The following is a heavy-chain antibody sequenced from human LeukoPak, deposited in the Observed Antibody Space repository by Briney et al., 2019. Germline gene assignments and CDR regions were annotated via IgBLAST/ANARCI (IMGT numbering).Heavy chain of an antibody. CDR3: ARAKIAAAGTGAFDV. CDR1: GFTFSSYA. CDR2: FSATDGSA. D-gene: IGHD6-13*01. J-gene: IGHJ3*01. Sequence: PGGSLRLSCAASGFTFSSYAKTWVRQAPGKGLEWVSAFSATDGSAQYAESVEGRFTISRDNSKNTLFLQMNSLGAEDTAVYYCARAKIAAAGTGAFDVWGQGTLVTVSS. V-gene: IGHV3-23*01.